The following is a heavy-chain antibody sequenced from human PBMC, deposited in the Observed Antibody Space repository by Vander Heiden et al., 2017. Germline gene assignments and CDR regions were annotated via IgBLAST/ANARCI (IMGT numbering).Heavy chain of an antibody. Sequence: FRFSDCAVHWLRQAPGKGLEWVSTMSSEGNNKHYADSVKGRFTISRDKSKNTLYLQMNSLRGEDTAIFYCAICGDPYFDYWVQGTLVSVSS. V-gene: IGHV3-30-3*01. D-gene: IGHD4-17*01. CDR2: MSSEGNNK. CDR3: AICGDPYFDY. CDR1: FRFSDCA. J-gene: IGHJ4*02.